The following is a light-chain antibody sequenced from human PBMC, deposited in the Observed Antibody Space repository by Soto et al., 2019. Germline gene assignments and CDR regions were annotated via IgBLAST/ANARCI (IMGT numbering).Light chain of an antibody. V-gene: IGKV3-20*01. CDR2: GAS. CDR1: QSVSSSY. CDR3: QQYGSSPIT. Sequence: ENVFAQSPVALALSPVERSTLSFRASQSVSSSYLAWYQQKPGQAPRLLIHGASSRATGIPDRISGSGSGTDFTLTISRLEPEDFAVYYCQQYGSSPITFGQGTRLEIK. J-gene: IGKJ5*01.